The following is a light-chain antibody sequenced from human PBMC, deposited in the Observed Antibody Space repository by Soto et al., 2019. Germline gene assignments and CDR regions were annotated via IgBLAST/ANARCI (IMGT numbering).Light chain of an antibody. CDR2: DVS. J-gene: IGLJ1*01. Sequence: SALPQPASVSVSPGQSITISCTGTSSDVGGYNYVSWYQQHPGKAPKLMIYDVSNRPSGVSNRFSGSKSGNTASLTISGLQAEDEADYYCSSYTSSSTLLFGTGTKVTVL. CDR3: SSYTSSSTLL. CDR1: SSDVGGYNY. V-gene: IGLV2-14*01.